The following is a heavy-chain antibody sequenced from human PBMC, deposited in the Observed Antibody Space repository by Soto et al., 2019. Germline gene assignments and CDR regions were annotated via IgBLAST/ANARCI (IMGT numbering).Heavy chain of an antibody. V-gene: IGHV3-15*07. CDR2: IKSKTDGGTT. Sequence: VPLVESGGGLVKPGGSLRLSCAASGFTFSNAWMNWVRQAPGKGLEWVGRIKSKTDGGTTDYAAPVKGRFTISRDDSKNTLYLQMNSLKTEDTAVYYCTTGPLFDSSGYYYVSDYWGQGTLVTVSS. CDR3: TTGPLFDSSGYYYVSDY. CDR1: GFTFSNAW. J-gene: IGHJ4*02. D-gene: IGHD3-22*01.